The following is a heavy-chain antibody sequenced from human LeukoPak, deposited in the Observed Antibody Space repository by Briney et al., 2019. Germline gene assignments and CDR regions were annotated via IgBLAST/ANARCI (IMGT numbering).Heavy chain of an antibody. CDR2: INSDGSST. J-gene: IGHJ4*02. Sequence: PGGSLRLSCAASGFTFSSYWMHWVRHAPGKGLVWVSRINSDGSSTSYAGSVKGRFTISRDNSKNTLYLQMNSLRAEDTAVYYCAKVPTYYYDSSGCDWGQGTLVTVSS. D-gene: IGHD3-22*01. V-gene: IGHV3-74*01. CDR3: AKVPTYYYDSSGCD. CDR1: GFTFSSYW.